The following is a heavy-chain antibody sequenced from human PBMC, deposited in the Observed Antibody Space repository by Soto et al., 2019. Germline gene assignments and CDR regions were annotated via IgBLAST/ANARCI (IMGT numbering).Heavy chain of an antibody. CDR2: IYHSGST. D-gene: IGHD2-2*01. V-gene: IGHV4-38-2*02. CDR1: GYSISSGYY. J-gene: IGHJ6*02. Sequence: PSETLSLTCAVSGYSISSGYYWGWIRQPPGKGLEWIGSIYHSGSTYYNPSLKSRVTISVDTSKNQFSLKLSSVTAADTAVYYCARDRWYCSSTSCYGIGSYYYYGMDVWGQGTTVTVSS. CDR3: ARDRWYCSSTSCYGIGSYYYYGMDV.